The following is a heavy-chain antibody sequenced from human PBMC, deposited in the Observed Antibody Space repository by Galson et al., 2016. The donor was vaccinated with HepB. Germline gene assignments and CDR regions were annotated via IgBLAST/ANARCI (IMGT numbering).Heavy chain of an antibody. V-gene: IGHV3-7*01. CDR2: IKQDGSEE. Sequence: SLRLSCAASGFSFSIYWMTWVRQAPGKGLEWVANIKQDGSEEYFVDSVKGRFTIFRDNTKNSLFLQMNSLRAEDTAVYYCARLRYCTANNCLWYFDYWGQGSLVTVSS. CDR3: ARLRYCTANNCLWYFDY. J-gene: IGHJ4*02. D-gene: IGHD2-8*02. CDR1: GFSFSIYW.